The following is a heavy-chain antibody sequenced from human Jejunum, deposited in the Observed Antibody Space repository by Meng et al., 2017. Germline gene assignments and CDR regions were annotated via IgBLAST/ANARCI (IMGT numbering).Heavy chain of an antibody. V-gene: IGHV3-11*01. CDR1: EFTFSDYY. J-gene: IGHJ4*02. CDR3: ARGVTGYSSSWDYFDY. CDR2: ISGSGNTI. D-gene: IGHD6-13*01. Sequence: QVQLVESGGGLVKPGGSLRLSCATSEFTFSDYYMTWIRQAPGKGLEGVSFISGSGNTIYYADSVKGRFTISRDNAKNSLYLQMNSLRAEDTAVYYCARGVTGYSSSWDYFDYWGRGTLVTVSS.